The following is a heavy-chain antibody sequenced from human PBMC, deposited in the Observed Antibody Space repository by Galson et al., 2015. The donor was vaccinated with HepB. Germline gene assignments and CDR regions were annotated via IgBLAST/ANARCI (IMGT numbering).Heavy chain of an antibody. CDR3: ARETPKIAARGFHWFDP. Sequence: ETLSLTCTVSGGSISSYYWSWIRQPPGKGLEWIGYIYYSGSTNYNPSLKSRATISVDTSKNQFSLKLSSVTAADTAVYYCARETPKIAARGFHWFDPWGQGTLVTVSS. CDR1: GGSISSYY. CDR2: IYYSGST. V-gene: IGHV4-59*01. J-gene: IGHJ5*02. D-gene: IGHD6-6*01.